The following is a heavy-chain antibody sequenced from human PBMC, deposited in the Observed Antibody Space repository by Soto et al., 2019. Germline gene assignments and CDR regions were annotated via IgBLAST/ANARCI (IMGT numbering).Heavy chain of an antibody. V-gene: IGHV4-38-2*01. D-gene: IGHD2-21*02. CDR2: IYHSGST. CDR3: ARVAYCGGDCYSRSSWFDP. Sequence: PSETLSLTCAVSGYSISSGYYWGWIRQPPGKGLEWIGSIYHSGSTYYNPSLKSRVTISVDTSKNQFSLKLSSVTAADTAVYYCARVAYCGGDCYSRSSWFDPWGQGTLVTVSS. CDR1: GYSISSGYY. J-gene: IGHJ5*02.